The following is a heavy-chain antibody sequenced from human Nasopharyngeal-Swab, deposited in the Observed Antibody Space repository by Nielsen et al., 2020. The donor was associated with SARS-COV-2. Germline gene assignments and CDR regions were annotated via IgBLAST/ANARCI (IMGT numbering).Heavy chain of an antibody. CDR1: GFTFSDYY. J-gene: IGHJ1*01. D-gene: IGHD2-21*02. CDR3: ARTAAFCGGDCYSEYFQQ. V-gene: IGHV3-11*06. CDR2: ISGSSAYI. Sequence: GGSLRLSCAASGFTFSDYYMSWIRQAPGKGLEWVSSISGSSAYIWYADSVKGRFTVSRDNAKNSLYLQMNNLRADDTAIYYCARTAAFCGGDCYSEYFQQWGQGTLVTVSS.